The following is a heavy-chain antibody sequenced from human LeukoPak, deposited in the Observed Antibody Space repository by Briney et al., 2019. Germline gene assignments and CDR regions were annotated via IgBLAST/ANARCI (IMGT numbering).Heavy chain of an antibody. CDR3: ARDAPFYGDYGGNCFDP. CDR1: GGTFSSYA. J-gene: IGHJ5*02. Sequence: GSSVKVSCKASGGTFSSYAISWVRQAPGQGLEWMGGIIPIFGTANYAQKFQGRVTITTDESTSTAYMELSSLRSEDTAVYYCARDAPFYGDYGGNCFDPWGQGTLVTVSS. V-gene: IGHV1-69*05. D-gene: IGHD4-17*01. CDR2: IIPIFGTA.